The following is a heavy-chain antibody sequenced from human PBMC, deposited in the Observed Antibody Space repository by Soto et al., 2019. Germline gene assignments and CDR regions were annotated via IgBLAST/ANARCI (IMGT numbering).Heavy chain of an antibody. V-gene: IGHV4-30-4*01. CDR2: IYYSGST. D-gene: IGHD3-3*01. J-gene: IGHJ6*02. CDR1: GGSISSGDYY. Sequence: SETLSLTCTVSGGSISSGDYYWSWIRQPPGKGLEWIGYIYYSGSTYYNPSLKSRVTISVDTSKNQFSLKLSSVTAADTAVYYCARKARAITLFPNLYYYYGMDVWGQGTTVTVSS. CDR3: ARKARAITLFPNLYYYYGMDV.